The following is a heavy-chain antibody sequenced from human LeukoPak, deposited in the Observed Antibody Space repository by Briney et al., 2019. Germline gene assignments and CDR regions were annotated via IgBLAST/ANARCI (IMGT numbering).Heavy chain of an antibody. CDR3: ARPWGIVGATTGGVPYDY. Sequence: GASVKVSCKASGYTFTGYYMHWVRQAPGQGLEWMGWINPNSGGTNYAQKFQGRVTMTRDTSISTAYVELSRLRSDDTAVYYCARPWGIVGATTGGVPYDYWGQGTLVTVSS. CDR2: INPNSGGT. D-gene: IGHD1-26*01. J-gene: IGHJ4*02. V-gene: IGHV1-2*02. CDR1: GYTFTGYY.